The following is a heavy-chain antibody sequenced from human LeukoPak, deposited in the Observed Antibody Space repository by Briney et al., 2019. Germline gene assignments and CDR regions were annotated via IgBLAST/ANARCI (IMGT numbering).Heavy chain of an antibody. CDR1: GFTLSSYA. Sequence: GGSLRLSCAASGFTLSSYAMSWVRQASGKGLEWVSAISDSGNTYHADSVKGRFTISRDNAKNSLYLQMNSLRAEDTAVYYCARERYSSGWYYRFDPWGQGTLVTVSS. J-gene: IGHJ5*02. CDR2: ISDSGNT. V-gene: IGHV3-69-1*01. CDR3: ARERYSSGWYYRFDP. D-gene: IGHD6-19*01.